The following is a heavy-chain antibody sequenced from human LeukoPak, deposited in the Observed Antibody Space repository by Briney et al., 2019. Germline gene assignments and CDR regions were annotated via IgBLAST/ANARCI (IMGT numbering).Heavy chain of an antibody. Sequence: PSETLSLTCSVSGGSISSYYWSWIRQPPAKGQGLIGYRHYSESRNYNPCLTIRVTISITTSKNKFSLKLSSVTAADKAVYYCARVNKIWEYFDYWGRGTLVTVSS. CDR3: ARVNKIWEYFDY. CDR2: RHYSESR. V-gene: IGHV4-59*01. D-gene: IGHD1-26*01. J-gene: IGHJ4*02. CDR1: GGSISSYY.